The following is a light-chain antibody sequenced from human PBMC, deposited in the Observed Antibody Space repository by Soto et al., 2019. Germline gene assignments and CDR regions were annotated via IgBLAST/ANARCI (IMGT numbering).Light chain of an antibody. V-gene: IGKV1-5*03. Sequence: DIEMTQSPSTLSASVGDRVTITCRATQSLNIRLAWYQQKPGKAPKLLISKASSLESGVPSRFSGSGSGTEFSLTISSLQPGDFATYYGQQYKAYPYTLGQGTKL. CDR3: QQYKAYPYT. J-gene: IGKJ2*01. CDR2: KAS. CDR1: QSLNIR.